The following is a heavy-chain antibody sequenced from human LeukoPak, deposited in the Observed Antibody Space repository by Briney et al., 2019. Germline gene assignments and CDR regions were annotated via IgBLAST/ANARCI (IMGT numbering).Heavy chain of an antibody. Sequence: SGGSLRLSCAASGFMFSSNWMTWVRQVPGRGPEWVANVNRDGSETYYLDSVKGRFTISKDNAKNSLYLQMNSLRAEDTALYHCARNNGMDVWGQGTTVIVSS. V-gene: IGHV3-7*03. CDR3: ARNNGMDV. CDR2: VNRDGSET. CDR1: GFMFSSNW. J-gene: IGHJ6*02.